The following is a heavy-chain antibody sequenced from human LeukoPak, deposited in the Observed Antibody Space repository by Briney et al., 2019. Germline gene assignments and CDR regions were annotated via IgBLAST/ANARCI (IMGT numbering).Heavy chain of an antibody. CDR3: ARKKTATINPHFDN. D-gene: IGHD5-24*01. J-gene: IGHJ4*02. CDR1: GGSISSRSYY. CDR2: IYYSGST. Sequence: KPSETLSLTCTVSGGSISSRSYYWGWVRQPPGKGLEWIGNIYYSGSTYYNPSLKSRVTIFVDTSKNQFSLKLTSVTAADTAVYYWARKKTATINPHFDNGGRGPLATVSS. V-gene: IGHV4-39*01.